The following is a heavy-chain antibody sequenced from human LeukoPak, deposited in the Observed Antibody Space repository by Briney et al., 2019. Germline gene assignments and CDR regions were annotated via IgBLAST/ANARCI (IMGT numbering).Heavy chain of an antibody. D-gene: IGHD3-10*01. CDR2: VSNDGNDK. CDR3: ARRPAGFGSGTYYVEY. Sequence: GGSLRLSCAASGFSFSTHGFHWVRQAPGKGLEWVAVVSNDGNDKYYADSVEGRFTISRDNSKNTLYLQMNSLRTEDTAVFYCARRPAGFGSGTYYVEYWGQGTQVTVSS. J-gene: IGHJ4*02. V-gene: IGHV3-30*03. CDR1: GFSFSTHG.